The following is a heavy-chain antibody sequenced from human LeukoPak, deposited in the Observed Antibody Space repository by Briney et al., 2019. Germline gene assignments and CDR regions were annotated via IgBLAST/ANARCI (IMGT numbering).Heavy chain of an antibody. CDR1: GGSISSYY. D-gene: IGHD2-15*01. V-gene: IGHV4-59*12. Sequence: SETLSLTCTVSGGSISSYYWSWIRQPPGKGLEWIGYIYYSGSTNYNPSLKSRVTISVDTSKNQFSLKLSSVTAADTAVYYCARVRRVAATFDYWGQGTLVTVSS. CDR2: IYYSGST. J-gene: IGHJ4*02. CDR3: ARVRRVAATFDY.